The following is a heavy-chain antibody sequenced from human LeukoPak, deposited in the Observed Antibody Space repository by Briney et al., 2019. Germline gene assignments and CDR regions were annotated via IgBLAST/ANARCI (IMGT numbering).Heavy chain of an antibody. CDR3: ARESVLRYFDWFSRYCDL. D-gene: IGHD3-9*01. CDR1: GRSLSIGLYY. J-gene: IGHJ2*01. Sequence: SDTLSLPCPVSGRSLSIGLYYGSSIRRPAGRVLEWNGRNYTSWSTNYNPSLKSQDTISVDTSKDQSSLKLSSVPAAGTAVYYCARESVLRYFDWFSRYCDLWGRGTLVSVSS. CDR2: NYTSWST. V-gene: IGHV4-61*02.